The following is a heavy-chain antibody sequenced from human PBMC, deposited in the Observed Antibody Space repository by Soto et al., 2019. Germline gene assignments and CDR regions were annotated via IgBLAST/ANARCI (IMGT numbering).Heavy chain of an antibody. J-gene: IGHJ1*01. Sequence: QVQLVESGGGVVQPGRSLRLSCSASGFTFSSYGMQWVRQAPGKGLEWVAVIWYDGSNKYYADSVKGRFTISRDNSKNTLYLQMNSLRAEDTAVYYCARAQDSGSPYTDFQHWGQGTLVTVSS. D-gene: IGHD1-26*01. CDR1: GFTFSSYG. V-gene: IGHV3-33*01. CDR2: IWYDGSNK. CDR3: ARAQDSGSPYTDFQH.